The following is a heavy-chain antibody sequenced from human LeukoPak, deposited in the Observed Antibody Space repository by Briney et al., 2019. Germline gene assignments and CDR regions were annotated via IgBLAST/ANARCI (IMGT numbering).Heavy chain of an antibody. CDR3: AREATMITFGGVIDLYYFDY. V-gene: IGHV1-69*05. J-gene: IGHJ4*02. CDR2: IIPIFGTA. CDR1: GGTFSSYA. Sequence: VASVKVSCKASGGTFSSYAISWVRQAPGQGLEWMGGIIPIFGTANYAQKFQGRVTITTDTSTSTAYMELRSLRSDDTAVYYCAREATMITFGGVIDLYYFDYWGQGTLVTVSS. D-gene: IGHD3-16*02.